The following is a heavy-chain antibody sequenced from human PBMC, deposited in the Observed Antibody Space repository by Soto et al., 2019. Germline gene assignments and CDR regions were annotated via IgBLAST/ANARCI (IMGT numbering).Heavy chain of an antibody. V-gene: IGHV4-34*01. CDR3: ARRIAVATAY. CDR2: INHSGST. CDR1: GGSFSGYY. D-gene: IGHD6-19*01. Sequence: PSETLSLTCAVYGGSFSGYYWSWIRQPPGKGLEWIGEINHSGSTNYNPSLKSRVTISVDTSKNQFSLKLSSVTAADTAVYYCARRIAVATAYWGQGTLVTVSS. J-gene: IGHJ4*02.